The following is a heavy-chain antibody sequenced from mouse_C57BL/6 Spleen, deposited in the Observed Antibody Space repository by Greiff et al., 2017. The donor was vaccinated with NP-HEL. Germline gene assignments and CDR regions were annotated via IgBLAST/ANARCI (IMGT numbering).Heavy chain of an antibody. CDR1: GYSITSGYY. J-gene: IGHJ2*01. CDR3: AGRRDYYGSSYRYFDY. CDR2: ISYDGSN. Sequence: EVKLQESGPGLVKPSQSLSLTCSVTGYSITSGYYWNWIRQFPGNKLEWMGYISYDGSNNYNPSLKNRISITRDTSKNQFFLKLNSVTTEDTATYYCAGRRDYYGSSYRYFDYWGQGTTLTVSS. D-gene: IGHD1-1*01. V-gene: IGHV3-6*01.